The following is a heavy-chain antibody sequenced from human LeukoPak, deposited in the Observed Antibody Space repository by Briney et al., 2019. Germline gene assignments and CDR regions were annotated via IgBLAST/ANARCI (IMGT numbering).Heavy chain of an antibody. D-gene: IGHD6-19*01. V-gene: IGHV3-13*01. CDR2: LGTAGDT. Sequence: GGSLRLSCAASGFILSNYAMHWVRQPAGKGLEWVSALGTAGDTFYPGPVKGRFTISRDNAKKSLFLQMSSLRAEDTAVYYCAKDLRWLGLDYWGQGTLVTVSS. CDR3: AKDLRWLGLDY. CDR1: GFILSNYA. J-gene: IGHJ4*02.